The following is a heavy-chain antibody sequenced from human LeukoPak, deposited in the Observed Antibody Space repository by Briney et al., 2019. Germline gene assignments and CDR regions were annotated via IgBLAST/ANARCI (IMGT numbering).Heavy chain of an antibody. J-gene: IGHJ4*02. CDR2: IVVGSGNT. Sequence: SVKVSCKASGFTFTSSAMQWVRQARGQRLEWIGWIVVGSGNTNYAQKFQERVTITRDMSTSTAYMELSSLKASDTAVYYCARRHYRDYEHMFFDFWGQGTLVTVSS. CDR3: ARRHYRDYEHMFFDF. D-gene: IGHD4-17*01. V-gene: IGHV1-58*02. CDR1: GFTFTSSA.